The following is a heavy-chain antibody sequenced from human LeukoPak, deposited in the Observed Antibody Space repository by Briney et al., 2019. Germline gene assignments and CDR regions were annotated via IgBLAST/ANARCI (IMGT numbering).Heavy chain of an antibody. Sequence: SETLSLTCTVSGYSISSGYYWGWIRQPPGKGLEWIGSIYHSGSTYYNPSLKSRVTISVDTSKNQFSLKLSSVTAADTAVYYCASAVLTPDAFDIWGQGTMVTVSS. V-gene: IGHV4-38-2*02. CDR3: ASAVLTPDAFDI. D-gene: IGHD1-14*01. CDR2: IYHSGST. J-gene: IGHJ3*02. CDR1: GYSISSGYY.